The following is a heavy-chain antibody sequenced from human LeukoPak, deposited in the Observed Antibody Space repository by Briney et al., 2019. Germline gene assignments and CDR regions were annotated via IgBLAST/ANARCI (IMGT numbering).Heavy chain of an antibody. D-gene: IGHD6-19*01. CDR2: IKSKTDGETS. CDR3: ATGEPLIAVAAEVY. V-gene: IGHV3-15*01. J-gene: IGHJ4*02. Sequence: GGSLRLSCAASGVTFSYAWMSWVRQAPGKGLEWVGRIKSKTDGETSDYAARVKGRFTISIDESKNTVYLQMNSLKTEDTAVYYCATGEPLIAVAAEVYWGRGTLVTVSS. CDR1: GVTFSYAW.